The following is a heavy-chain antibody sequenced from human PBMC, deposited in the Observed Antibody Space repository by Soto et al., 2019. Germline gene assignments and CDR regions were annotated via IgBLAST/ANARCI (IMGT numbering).Heavy chain of an antibody. J-gene: IGHJ4*02. CDR2: IYYSGST. CDR3: ARGLPYCGGDCYDY. Sequence: SETLSLTCTVSGVSISSYYWSWIRQPPGKGLEWIGYIYYSGSTNYNPSLKSRVTMTRDTSISTAYMELSRLRSDDTAVYYCARGLPYCGGDCYDYWGQGTLVTVSS. D-gene: IGHD2-21*01. V-gene: IGHV4-59*01. CDR1: GVSISSYY.